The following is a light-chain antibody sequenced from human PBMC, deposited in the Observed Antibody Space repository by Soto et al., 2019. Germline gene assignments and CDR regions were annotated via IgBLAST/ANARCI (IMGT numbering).Light chain of an antibody. V-gene: IGKV1-27*01. J-gene: IGKJ1*01. CDR2: AAS. CDR3: QKYNTFPRT. Sequence: DIQMTQSPSSLSASVGDRVTITCRASQGISHFLAWYQHKPGKVPKLLIYAASILQSGVPPRFSGSGSGTDFNLTIRSLQPEDVATYYGQKYNTFPRTFGKGTKVE. CDR1: QGISHF.